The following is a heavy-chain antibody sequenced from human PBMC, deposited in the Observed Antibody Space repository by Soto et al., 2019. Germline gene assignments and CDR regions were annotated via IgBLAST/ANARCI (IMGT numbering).Heavy chain of an antibody. CDR1: GFSFSSYG. CDR2: IWYDGSNK. D-gene: IGHD6-19*01. J-gene: IGHJ4*02. Sequence: GGSLRLSCAASGFSFSSYGMHWVRQAPGKGLEWVAVIWYDGSNKYYADSVKGRFTISRDNSKNTLYLQMNSLRAEDTAVYYCARGYSSGWIDYWGQGTLVTVSS. V-gene: IGHV3-33*01. CDR3: ARGYSSGWIDY.